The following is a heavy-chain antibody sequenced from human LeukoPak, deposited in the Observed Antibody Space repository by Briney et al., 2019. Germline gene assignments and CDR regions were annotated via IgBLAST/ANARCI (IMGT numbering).Heavy chain of an antibody. D-gene: IGHD3-22*01. V-gene: IGHV1-18*01. CDR1: GYTFTSYG. CDR3: ARDSPVSYYYDSSGYYTAVTMAFDI. CDR2: ISAYNGNT. J-gene: IGHJ3*02. Sequence: ASVKVSCKASGYTFTSYGISWVRQAPGQGLEWMGWISAYNGNTNYAQKLQGRVTMTTDTSTSTAYMELRSLRSDDTAVYYCARDSPVSYYYDSSGYYTAVTMAFDIWGQGTMVTVSS.